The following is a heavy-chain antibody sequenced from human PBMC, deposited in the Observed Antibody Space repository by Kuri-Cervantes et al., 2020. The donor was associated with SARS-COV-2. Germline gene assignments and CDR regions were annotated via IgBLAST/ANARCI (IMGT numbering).Heavy chain of an antibody. CDR1: GGSFSGYY. V-gene: IGHV4-34*01. CDR3: ARAWGY. J-gene: IGHJ4*02. CDR2: INHSGST. Sequence: ESLKISCAVYGGSFSGYYWSWIRQPPGKGLEWIGEINHSGSTNYNPSLKSRVPISVDTSKNQFSLKLSAVTAADTAVYYCARAWGYWGQGTLVTISS. D-gene: IGHD3-16*01.